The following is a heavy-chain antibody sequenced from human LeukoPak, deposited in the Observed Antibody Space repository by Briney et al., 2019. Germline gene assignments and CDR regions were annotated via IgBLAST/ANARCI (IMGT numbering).Heavy chain of an antibody. V-gene: IGHV4-59*01. D-gene: IGHD3-3*01. CDR3: ARGYYDFWSDSNWFDP. CDR1: GGSISSYY. CDR2: IYYSGST. J-gene: IGHJ5*02. Sequence: SETLPLTRTVSGGSISSYYWSWIRQPPGKGQEWIGYIYYSGSTNYNPSLKSRVTISVDTSKNQFSLKLSSVTAADTAVYYCARGYYDFWSDSNWFDPWGQGTLVTVSS.